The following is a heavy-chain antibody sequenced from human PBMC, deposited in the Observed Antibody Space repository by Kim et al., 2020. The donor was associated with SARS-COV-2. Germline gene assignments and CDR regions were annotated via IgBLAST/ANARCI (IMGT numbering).Heavy chain of an antibody. D-gene: IGHD3-10*01. CDR3: AKDRRTYYYGSGSYYNPV. CDR1: GFTFSSYA. V-gene: IGHV3-23*01. J-gene: IGHJ2*01. Sequence: GGSLRLSCAASGFTFSSYAMSWVRQAPGKGLEWVSAISGSGGSTYYADSVKGRFTISRDNSKNTLYLQMNSLRAEDTAVYYCAKDRRTYYYGSGSYYNPVWGRGTLVTVSS. CDR2: ISGSGGST.